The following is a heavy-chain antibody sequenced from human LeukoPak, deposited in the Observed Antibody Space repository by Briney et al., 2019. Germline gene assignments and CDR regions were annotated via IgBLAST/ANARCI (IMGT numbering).Heavy chain of an antibody. CDR2: IGAAGAHT. J-gene: IGHJ3*02. V-gene: IGHV3-64*02. D-gene: IGHD1-14*01. CDR3: ARELGGTKTGGLDI. CDR1: GFRFSYHD. Sequence: GGSLRLSCAASGFRFSYHDMHWVRQAPGKGLEFVSSIGAAGAHTFYADSVKGRFTISRDNFQSTMYLQMDGLRPEDSAVYYCARELGGTKTGGLDIWGQGRVVTVSS.